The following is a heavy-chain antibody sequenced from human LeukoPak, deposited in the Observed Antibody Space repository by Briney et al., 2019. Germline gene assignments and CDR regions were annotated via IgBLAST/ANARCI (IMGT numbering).Heavy chain of an antibody. J-gene: IGHJ4*02. CDR1: GVSISSNNW. CDR3: ARGLTYSTQSSPE. V-gene: IGHV4-4*02. Sequence: PSETLSLTCAVSGVSISSNNWWSWVRQPPRKGLEWSGEIYHSGSTNYHPSLTRRVTISVDKSKNQLSLKVNSLTAADTAVYYCARGLTYSTQSSPEWGQGTLVTVSS. D-gene: IGHD6-13*01. CDR2: IYHSGST.